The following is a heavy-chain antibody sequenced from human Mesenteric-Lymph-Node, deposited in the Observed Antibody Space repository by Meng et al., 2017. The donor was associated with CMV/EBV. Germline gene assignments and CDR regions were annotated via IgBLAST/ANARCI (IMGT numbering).Heavy chain of an antibody. Sequence: GSLRLSCTVSGGSISSYYWSWIRQPPGKGLEWIGYIYYSGSTNYNPSLKSRVTISVDTSKNQFSLKLSSVTAADTAVYYCARVSYSGSYYGYWGQGTVVTVSS. V-gene: IGHV4-59*01. CDR1: GGSISSYY. CDR3: ARVSYSGSYYGY. CDR2: IYYSGST. D-gene: IGHD1-26*01. J-gene: IGHJ4*02.